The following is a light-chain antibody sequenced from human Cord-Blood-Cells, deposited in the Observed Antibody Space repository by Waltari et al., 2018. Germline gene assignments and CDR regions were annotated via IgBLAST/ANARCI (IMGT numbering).Light chain of an antibody. J-gene: IGKJ3*01. CDR2: AAS. CDR3: QQSYSTPFT. Sequence: DIQMTQSPSSLSASVGHRVTITCRASQSISSYLNWYQQKPGKAPKPLIYAASSLQSGVPSRFSGSGSGTDFTRTISRLQPEDVAAYYCQQSYSTPFTFGPGTTVDIK. CDR1: QSISSY. V-gene: IGKV1-39*01.